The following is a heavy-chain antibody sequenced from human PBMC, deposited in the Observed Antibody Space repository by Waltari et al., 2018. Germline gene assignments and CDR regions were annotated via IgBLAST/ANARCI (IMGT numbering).Heavy chain of an antibody. CDR3: ARGGDLRFLEWLSQFDY. J-gene: IGHJ4*02. CDR1: GGTFSSYA. V-gene: IGHV1-69*05. CDR2: SNPSFGTA. D-gene: IGHD3-3*01. Sequence: QVQLVQSGAEVKKPGSSVKVSCKASGGTFSSYAISWVRQAPGQGLEWMGGSNPSFGTAKYAQKFQGRVTITTDESTSTAYMELSSLRSEDTAVYYCARGGDLRFLEWLSQFDYWGQGTLVTVSS.